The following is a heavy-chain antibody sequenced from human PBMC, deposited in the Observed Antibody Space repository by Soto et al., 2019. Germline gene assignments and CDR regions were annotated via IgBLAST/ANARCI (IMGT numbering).Heavy chain of an antibody. CDR1: GFTFSTYW. V-gene: IGHV3-74*01. Sequence: GGSLRLSCAASGFTFSTYWMHWVRQAPGKGLVWVARINSDGSSTSHADSVRGRFTISRDNAKNTLYLQMNSLRAEDTAVYYCETGAGTLGVDYWGQGTLVTVSS. D-gene: IGHD3-16*01. CDR3: ETGAGTLGVDY. J-gene: IGHJ4*02. CDR2: INSDGSST.